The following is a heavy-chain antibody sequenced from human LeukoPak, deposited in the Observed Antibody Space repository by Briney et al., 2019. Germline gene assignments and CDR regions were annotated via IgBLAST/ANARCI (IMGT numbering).Heavy chain of an antibody. V-gene: IGHV4-31*03. CDR1: GGSISSGGYY. J-gene: IGHJ6*02. D-gene: IGHD6-19*01. CDR3: ARGGIAVAGYPRSYYYYGMDV. Sequence: PSQTLSLTCTVSGGSISSGGYYWSWIRQHPGKGLEWIGYIYYSGSTYYNPSLKSRVTISVDTSKNQFSLKLSSVTAADTAVYYCARGGIAVAGYPRSYYYYGMDVWGQGTTVNVSS. CDR2: IYYSGST.